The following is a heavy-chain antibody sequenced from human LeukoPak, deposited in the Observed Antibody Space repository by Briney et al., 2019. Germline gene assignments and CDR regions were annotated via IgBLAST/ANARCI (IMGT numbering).Heavy chain of an antibody. CDR2: IRSKAYGGTT. D-gene: IGHD3-10*01. Sequence: GGSLRLPCTASGFTFGDYAMSWVRQAPGKGLEWVGFIRSKAYGGTTEYAASVKGRFTISRDDSKSIAYLQMNSLKTEDTAVYYCTSLWFGELFLSYWGQGILVTVSS. CDR3: TSLWFGELFLSY. CDR1: GFTFGDYA. J-gene: IGHJ4*02. V-gene: IGHV3-49*04.